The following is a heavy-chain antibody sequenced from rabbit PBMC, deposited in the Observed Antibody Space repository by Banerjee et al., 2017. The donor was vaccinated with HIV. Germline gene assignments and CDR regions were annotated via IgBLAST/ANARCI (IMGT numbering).Heavy chain of an antibody. D-gene: IGHD8-1*01. J-gene: IGHJ4*01. CDR2: INSNTGNT. CDR1: GLDFSSSYY. CDR3: ARDLGGSGHL. Sequence: QSLEESGGDLVKPGASLTLTCTASGLDFSSSYYMCWVRQAPGKGLEWIACINSNTGNTVYASWAKGPFTISKTSATTVTLQMSSLTAADTATYWVARDLGGSGHLVGQGTLVTVS. V-gene: IGHV1S40*01.